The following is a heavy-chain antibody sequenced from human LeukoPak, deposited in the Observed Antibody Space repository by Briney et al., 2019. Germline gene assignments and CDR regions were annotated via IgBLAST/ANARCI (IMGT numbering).Heavy chain of an antibody. J-gene: IGHJ5*02. CDR3: ARGSSPANWFDP. V-gene: IGHV4-31*03. D-gene: IGHD6-6*01. Sequence: SETLTLTCTVSGGSISSGGYYWRWIRQHPGKGLEWIGYIYYSGSTYYNPSLKSRVTISVDTSKNQFSLKLSSVTAADTAVYYCARGSSPANWFDPWGQGTLVTVSS. CDR2: IYYSGST. CDR1: GGSISSGGYY.